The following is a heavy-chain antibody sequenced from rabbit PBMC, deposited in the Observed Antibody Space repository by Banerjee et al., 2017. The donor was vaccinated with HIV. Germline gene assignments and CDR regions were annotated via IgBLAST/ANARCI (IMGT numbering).Heavy chain of an antibody. CDR3: ARDTYGYAGYAYATLHDFNL. J-gene: IGHJ4*01. CDR1: GFSFSSGYD. Sequence: QSLEESGGGLVQPEGSLTLTCKASGFSFSSGYDMCWVRQAPGKGLEWIGCIYAGSSGSTYYASWAKGRFTISKTSSTTVTLQMTSLTAADTATYFCARDTYGYAGYAYATLHDFNLWGPGTLVTVS. CDR2: IYAGSSGST. V-gene: IGHV1S40*01. D-gene: IGHD6-1*01.